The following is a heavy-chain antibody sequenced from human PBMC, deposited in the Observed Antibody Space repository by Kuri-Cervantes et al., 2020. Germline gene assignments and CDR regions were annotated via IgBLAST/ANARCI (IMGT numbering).Heavy chain of an antibody. Sequence: GESLKISCAATGFTFSSYWMHWVRQAPGKGLMWVSRINTDGTTINYADSVKGRFTISRDNAKNTVYLQMNSLRDEDTAVYYCARGASGSYYQDYWGQGTLVTVSS. V-gene: IGHV3-74*01. D-gene: IGHD1-26*01. CDR1: GFTFSSYW. CDR2: INTDGTTI. CDR3: ARGASGSYYQDY. J-gene: IGHJ4*02.